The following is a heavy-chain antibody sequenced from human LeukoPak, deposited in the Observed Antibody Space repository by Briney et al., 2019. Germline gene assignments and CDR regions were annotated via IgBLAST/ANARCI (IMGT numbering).Heavy chain of an antibody. CDR2: IIPILNVA. J-gene: IGHJ3*02. D-gene: IGHD3-22*01. CDR3: TREGVYSPDGSGYHRDAFDI. Sequence: SVKVSCKASGGSFNSYVITWVRPAPGQGLEWMGRIIPILNVANFAQKFQGRVTITADKSTNTAHMELSSLRSEDTAVYYCTREGVYSPDGSGYHRDAFDIWGQGTVVTVSS. CDR1: GGSFNSYV. V-gene: IGHV1-69*04.